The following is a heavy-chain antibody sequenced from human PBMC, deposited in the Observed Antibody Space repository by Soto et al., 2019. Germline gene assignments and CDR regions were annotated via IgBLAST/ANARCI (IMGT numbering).Heavy chain of an antibody. CDR2: IYWDDDK. CDR1: GFSLTTRGVG. Sequence: SGPTLVNPTQTLTLTCTFSGFSLTTRGVGVGWIRQPPGKALEWLALIYWDDDKRYSPYLKSRITIAKDTSKNQVVLSMTNMDPVDTATYSCAARHRTQFDYWGPGILVTVSS. V-gene: IGHV2-5*02. J-gene: IGHJ4*02. CDR3: AARHRTQFDY.